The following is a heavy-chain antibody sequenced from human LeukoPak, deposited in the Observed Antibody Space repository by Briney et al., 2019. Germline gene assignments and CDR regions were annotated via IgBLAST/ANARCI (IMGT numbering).Heavy chain of an antibody. J-gene: IGHJ4*02. CDR2: INPNNGGT. V-gene: IGHV1-2*02. Sequence: GASVKVSCNTSGYTFTGYYMHWVRQAPGQGLEWMGWINPNNGGTNYAQKFQGRVTMTRDTSISTAYMELSRLRSDDTAVYYCARLVGATTDFDYWGQGTLVTVSS. CDR3: ARLVGATTDFDY. D-gene: IGHD1-26*01. CDR1: GYTFTGYY.